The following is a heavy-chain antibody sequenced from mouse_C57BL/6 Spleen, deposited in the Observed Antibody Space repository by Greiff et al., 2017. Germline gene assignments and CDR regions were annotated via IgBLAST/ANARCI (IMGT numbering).Heavy chain of an antibody. V-gene: IGHV7-3*01. CDR3: ARYEGGSSPYYAMDY. CDR2: IRNKANGYTT. D-gene: IGHD1-1*01. Sequence: EVKLIESGGGLVQPGGSLSLSCAASGFTFTDYYMSWVRQPPGKALEWLGFIRNKANGYTTEYSASVKGRFTISRDNSKSILYLQMNALRAEDSATYYCARYEGGSSPYYAMDYWGQGTSVTVSS. CDR1: GFTFTDYY. J-gene: IGHJ4*01.